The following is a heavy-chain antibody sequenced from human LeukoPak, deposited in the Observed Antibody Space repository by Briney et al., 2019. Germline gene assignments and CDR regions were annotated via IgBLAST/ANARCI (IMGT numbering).Heavy chain of an antibody. D-gene: IGHD1-26*01. V-gene: IGHV4-61*02. J-gene: IGHJ6*03. CDR2: IYTSGST. CDR3: ARVVGATNEYYYYYYMDV. Sequence: SETLSLTCTVSGGSISSGSYYWSWIRQPAGKGLEWIGRIYTSGSTNYNPSLKSRVTISVDTSKNQFSLKLSSVTAADTAVYYCARVVGATNEYYYYYYMDVWGKGTTVTISS. CDR1: GGSISSGSYY.